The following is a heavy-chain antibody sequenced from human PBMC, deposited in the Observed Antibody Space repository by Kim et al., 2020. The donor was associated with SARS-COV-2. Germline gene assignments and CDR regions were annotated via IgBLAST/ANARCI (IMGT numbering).Heavy chain of an antibody. CDR2: LSDNGGST. V-gene: IGHV3-23*01. CDR3: AKEPAMTYYYDYGMDV. J-gene: IGHJ6*01. CDR1: GFRFSNYG. Sequence: GGSLRLSCVGSGFRFSNYGMSWVRQTPEKGLQWVAGLSDNGGSTYYTESVKGRFTISRDNSKNTVYLQMSNLRAGDTAVYYCAKEPAMTYYYDYGMDVWG.